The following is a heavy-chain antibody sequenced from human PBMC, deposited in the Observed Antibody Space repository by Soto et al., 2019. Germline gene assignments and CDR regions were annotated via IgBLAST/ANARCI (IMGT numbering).Heavy chain of an antibody. J-gene: IGHJ4*02. CDR2: ISSNGGST. Sequence: GGSLRLSCAASGFTFSSYAMHWVRQAPGKGLEYVSAISSNGGSTYYANSVKGRFTISRDNSKNTLYLQMGSLRAEDMAVYYCARNQGYCTNGVCSGLTFGYWGQGTLVTVSS. D-gene: IGHD2-8*01. V-gene: IGHV3-64*01. CDR3: ARNQGYCTNGVCSGLTFGY. CDR1: GFTFSSYA.